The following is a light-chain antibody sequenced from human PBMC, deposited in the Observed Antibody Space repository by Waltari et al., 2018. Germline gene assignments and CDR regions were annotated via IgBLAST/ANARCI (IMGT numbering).Light chain of an antibody. CDR2: KDS. J-gene: IGLJ2*01. CDR1: VLAVKH. Sequence: SYELTQPSSVSVSPGQTARITCSGDVLAVKHVRWFQQKPGQAPVLVIFKDSGRPSGIPERFSDSSSGTTVTLTISGAQVEDDGDYYCYSATDNNRFGGGTKLTVL. V-gene: IGLV3-27*01. CDR3: YSATDNNR.